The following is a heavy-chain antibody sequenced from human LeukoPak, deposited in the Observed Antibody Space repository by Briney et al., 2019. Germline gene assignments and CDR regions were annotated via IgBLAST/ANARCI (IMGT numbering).Heavy chain of an antibody. J-gene: IGHJ5*02. CDR2: ISAYSGDT. CDR3: ARDKVGGSEPGGRYNSFDP. D-gene: IGHD3-16*01. Sequence: GASVKVSCQASGYLFKSYGIHWVRQAPGQGLEWMGWISAYSGDTELAQRFQDRVTLTRDTSTTTMYMELRSLRLDDTAIYYCARDKVGGSEPGGRYNSFDPWGQGTLVSVSS. CDR1: GYLFKSYG. V-gene: IGHV1-18*01.